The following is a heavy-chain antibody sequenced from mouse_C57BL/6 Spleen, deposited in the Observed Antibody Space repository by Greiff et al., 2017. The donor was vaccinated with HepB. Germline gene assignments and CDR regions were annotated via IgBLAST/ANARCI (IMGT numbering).Heavy chain of an antibody. J-gene: IGHJ2*01. CDR2: INPGSGGT. Sequence: VKLMESGAELVRPGPSVKVSCKASGYAFTNYLIEWVKQRPGQGLEWIGVINPGSGGTNYNEKFKGKATLTADKSSSTAYMQLSSLTSEDSAVYFCARGGDFSYYFDYWGQGTTLTVSS. V-gene: IGHV1-54*01. CDR1: GYAFTNYL. CDR3: ARGGDFSYYFDY.